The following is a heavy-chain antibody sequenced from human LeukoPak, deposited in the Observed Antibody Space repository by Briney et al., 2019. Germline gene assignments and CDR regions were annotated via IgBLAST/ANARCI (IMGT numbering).Heavy chain of an antibody. V-gene: IGHV1-69*06. D-gene: IGHD3-10*01. CDR2: IIPIFGTA. J-gene: IGHJ4*02. CDR3: ARAGRYYYGSGSFDY. Sequence: GSSVKVSCKASGGTFSSYAISWVRQAPGQGLEWMGGIIPIFGTANYAQKFQGRVTITADKSTSTAYMELSSLRSDDTAVYYCARAGRYYYGSGSFDYWGQGTLVTVSS. CDR1: GGTFSSYA.